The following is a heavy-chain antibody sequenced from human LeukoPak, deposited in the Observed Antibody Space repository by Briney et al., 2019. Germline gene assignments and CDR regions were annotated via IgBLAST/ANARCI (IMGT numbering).Heavy chain of an antibody. V-gene: IGHV4-30-4*08. CDR3: ARDLCSSTSCYSPHGYYMDV. Sequence: SETLSLTCTVSGGSISSGDYYWSWIRQPPGKGLESFGYIYYSGSTYYNPSLKSRVTISVDTSKNQFSLKLSSVTAADTAVYYRARDLCSSTSCYSPHGYYMDVWGKGTTVTVSS. D-gene: IGHD2-2*01. CDR1: GGSISSGDYY. J-gene: IGHJ6*03. CDR2: IYYSGST.